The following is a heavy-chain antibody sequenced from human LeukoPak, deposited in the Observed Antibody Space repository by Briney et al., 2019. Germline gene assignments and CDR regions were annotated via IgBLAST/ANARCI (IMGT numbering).Heavy chain of an antibody. CDR3: ARDPAKNNYYYYMDV. Sequence: GASVKVSCKASGYTFTGYCMHWVRQAPGQGLEWMGRINPNSGGTNYAQKFQGRVTMTRDTSISTAYLELSRLRSDDTAVYYWARDPAKNNYYYYMDVWGKGTTVTVSS. J-gene: IGHJ6*03. D-gene: IGHD1/OR15-1a*01. V-gene: IGHV1-2*06. CDR1: GYTFTGYC. CDR2: INPNSGGT.